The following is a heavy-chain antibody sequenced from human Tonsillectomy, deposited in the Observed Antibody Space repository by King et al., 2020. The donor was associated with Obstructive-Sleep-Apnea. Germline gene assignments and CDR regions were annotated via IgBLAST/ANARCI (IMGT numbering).Heavy chain of an antibody. D-gene: IGHD1-26*01. CDR1: GFTFRNYA. CDR3: AKLGGGYSWGGLDY. CDR2: ISDSGGST. V-gene: IGHV3-23*04. Sequence: VQLVESGGGLVQPGGSLRLSCGASGFTFRNYAMSWVRQAPGKGLEWLSAISDSGGSTYYADSVKGRFTISRDNSKNTLYLQMNSLRAEDKAVFYCAKLGGGYSWGGLDYWGRGTLVTVSS. J-gene: IGHJ4*02.